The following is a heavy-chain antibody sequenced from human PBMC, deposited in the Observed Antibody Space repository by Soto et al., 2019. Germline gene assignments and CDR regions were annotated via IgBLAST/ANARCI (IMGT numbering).Heavy chain of an antibody. J-gene: IGHJ6*02. Sequence: ASVKVSCKASGYTFTSYYMHWVRQAPGQGLEWMGIINPSGGSTSYAQKFQGRVTMTRDTSTSTVYMELSSLRSEDTAVYYCARDWRRGEGYDFSSGSLYYYCYRMYFWGQGTTVPGS. CDR2: INPSGGST. V-gene: IGHV1-46*01. D-gene: IGHD3-3*01. CDR1: GYTFTSYY. CDR3: ARDWRRGEGYDFSSGSLYYYCYRMYF.